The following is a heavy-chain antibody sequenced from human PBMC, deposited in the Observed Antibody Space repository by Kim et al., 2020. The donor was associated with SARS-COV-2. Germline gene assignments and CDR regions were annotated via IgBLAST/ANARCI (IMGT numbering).Heavy chain of an antibody. CDR1: GGTFSSYA. Sequence: SVKVSCKASGGTFSSYAISWVRQAPGQGLEWMGGIIPIFGTANYAQKFQGRVTITADESTSTAYMELSSLRAEDTAGYYCAGGGGGHYYGWGRYYDVDAFAIWGQGTMDTVPS. CDR3: AGGGGGHYYGWGRYYDVDAFAI. CDR2: IIPIFGTA. V-gene: IGHV1-69*13. J-gene: IGHJ3*02. D-gene: IGHD3-10*01.